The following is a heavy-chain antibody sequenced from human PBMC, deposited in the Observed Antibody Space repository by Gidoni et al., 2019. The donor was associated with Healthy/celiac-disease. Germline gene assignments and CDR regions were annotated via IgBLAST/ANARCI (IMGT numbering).Heavy chain of an antibody. CDR2: IIPILGIA. J-gene: IGHJ3*02. V-gene: IGHV1-69*04. D-gene: IGHD2-2*01. CDR3: ARYARDNAFDI. CDR1: GGTFSSYA. Sequence: QVQLVQSGAEVKKPGSLVKVSCKASGGTFSSYAISWVRHAPGQGLEWMGRIIPILGIANYAQKFQGRVTITADKSTSTAYIELSSLRSEDTAVYYCARYARDNAFDIWGQGTMVTVSS.